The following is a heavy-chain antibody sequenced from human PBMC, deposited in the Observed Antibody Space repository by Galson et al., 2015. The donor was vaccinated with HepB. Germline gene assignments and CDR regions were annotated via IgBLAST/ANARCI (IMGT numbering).Heavy chain of an antibody. D-gene: IGHD3-22*01. CDR1: GFAFSNYG. V-gene: IGHV3-23*01. Sequence: SLRLSCAAPGFAFSNYGMSWVRQGPGKGLESVSGISASGGSTYHADSVKGRFTISRDNSKNTLYLQMNSLRAEDTAVYYCAKDYYDSSDYYLGIDFWGQGTLVTVSS. J-gene: IGHJ4*02. CDR3: AKDYYDSSDYYLGIDF. CDR2: ISASGGST.